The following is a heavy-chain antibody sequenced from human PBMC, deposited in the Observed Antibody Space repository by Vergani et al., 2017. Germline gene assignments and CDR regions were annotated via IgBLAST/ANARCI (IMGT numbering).Heavy chain of an antibody. CDR1: GFTFSGSA. V-gene: IGHV3-73*01. J-gene: IGHJ4*02. CDR2: IRSKANSYAT. CDR3: AKPRYDSSGYYTSRGDY. D-gene: IGHD3-22*01. Sequence: EVQLVESGGGLVQPGGSLKLSCAASGFTFSGSAMHWVRQASGKGLEWVGRIRSKANSYATAYAASVKGRFTISRDDSKNTAYLQMNSLRAEDTAVYYCAKPRYDSSGYYTSRGDYWGQGTLVTVSS.